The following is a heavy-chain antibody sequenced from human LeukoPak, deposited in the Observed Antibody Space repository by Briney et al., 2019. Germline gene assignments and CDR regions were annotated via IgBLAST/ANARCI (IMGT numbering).Heavy chain of an antibody. J-gene: IGHJ4*02. Sequence: GGSLRLSCAASGFTFSSYGMHWVRLAPGKGLEWVAFIRYDGSNKYYTDSVKGRFTVSRDNSKNTLYLQMNSLRTEDTAVYHCAQDISDFCYRLDYWGQGTLVTVSS. CDR1: GFTFSSYG. D-gene: IGHD3-3*01. CDR3: AQDISDFCYRLDY. V-gene: IGHV3-30*02. CDR2: IRYDGSNK.